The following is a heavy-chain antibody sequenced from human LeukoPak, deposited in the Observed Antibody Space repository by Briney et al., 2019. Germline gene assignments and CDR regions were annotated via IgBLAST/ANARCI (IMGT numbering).Heavy chain of an antibody. CDR1: GFTFSDHY. Sequence: PGGSLRLSCAASGFTFSDHYMSWIRQAPGKGLEWVSYISSSGSTIYYADSVKGRFTISRDNAKNSLYLQMNSLRAEDTAVYYCARRVATVTLWYFDYWGQGTLVTVSS. J-gene: IGHJ4*02. CDR3: ARRVATVTLWYFDY. V-gene: IGHV3-11*01. CDR2: ISSSGSTI. D-gene: IGHD4-17*01.